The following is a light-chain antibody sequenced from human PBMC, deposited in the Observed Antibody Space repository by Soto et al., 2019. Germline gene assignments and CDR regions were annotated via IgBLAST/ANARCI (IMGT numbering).Light chain of an antibody. Sequence: QSALTQPRSVSGSPGQSVTISCTGTSSDVGGYDYVSWFQHHPGKVPKLMIYDVTKRPSGVPDRFSASKSGNTAYLTISGLQDEDEDDYYCCSYGGYFWVFGGGTKVTVL. V-gene: IGLV2-11*01. CDR1: SSDVGGYDY. J-gene: IGLJ3*02. CDR3: CSYGGYFWV. CDR2: DVT.